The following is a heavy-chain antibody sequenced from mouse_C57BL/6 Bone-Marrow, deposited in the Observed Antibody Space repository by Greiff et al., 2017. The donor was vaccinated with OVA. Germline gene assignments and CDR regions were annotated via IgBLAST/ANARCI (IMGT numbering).Heavy chain of an antibody. CDR2: IDPENGDT. Sequence: EVQLQQSGAELVRPGASVKLSCTASGFNIKDDYMHWVKQRPEQGLEWIGWIDPENGDTEYASKFQGKATITADTSSNTAYLQLSSLTSEDTAVYYCTTRSSGYTLDYWGQGTTLTVSS. CDR1: GFNIKDDY. D-gene: IGHD3-2*02. J-gene: IGHJ2*01. V-gene: IGHV14-4*01. CDR3: TTRSSGYTLDY.